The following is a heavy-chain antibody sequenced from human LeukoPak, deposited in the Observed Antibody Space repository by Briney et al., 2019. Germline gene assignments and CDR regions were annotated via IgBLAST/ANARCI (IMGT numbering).Heavy chain of an antibody. V-gene: IGHV4-59*01. CDR3: ARGVVAAAGRTFDF. Sequence: SETLSLTCIVSGGSIRSYYWSWIRQPPGKGLEWIGYIYNSGSTNYNPSLKSRVTISLDTSKNQFSLKLSSVTAAATAVYYCARGVVAAAGRTFDFWGQGTLVTVSS. CDR1: GGSIRSYY. J-gene: IGHJ4*02. CDR2: IYNSGST. D-gene: IGHD6-13*01.